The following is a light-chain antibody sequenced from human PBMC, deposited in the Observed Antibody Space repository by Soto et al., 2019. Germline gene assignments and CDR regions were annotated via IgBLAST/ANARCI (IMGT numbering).Light chain of an antibody. Sequence: QSVLTQPRSVSGSPGQSVTIACTGTSSDVGAYNYVSWYQQHPGKAPKLIIYHVSKWPSGVPDRFSGSKSGNTASLTISGLQAEDEADYYCSSYAGSYTHYVFGAGTKLTVL. J-gene: IGLJ1*01. CDR1: SSDVGAYNY. CDR3: SSYAGSYTHYV. CDR2: HVS. V-gene: IGLV2-11*01.